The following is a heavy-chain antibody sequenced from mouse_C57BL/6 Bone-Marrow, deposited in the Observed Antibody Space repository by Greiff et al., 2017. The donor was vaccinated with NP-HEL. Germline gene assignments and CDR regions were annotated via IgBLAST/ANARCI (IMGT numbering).Heavy chain of an antibody. CDR1: GYTFTSYD. CDR3: ARDRGYYGSSSYAMDY. J-gene: IGHJ4*01. Sequence: VKLVESGPELVKPGASVKLSCKASGYTFTSYDINWVKQRPGQGLEWIGWIYPRDGSTKYNEKFKGKATLTVDTSSSTAYMELHSLTSEDSAVYFCARDRGYYGSSSYAMDYWGQGTSVTVSS. D-gene: IGHD1-1*01. CDR2: IYPRDGST. V-gene: IGHV1-85*01.